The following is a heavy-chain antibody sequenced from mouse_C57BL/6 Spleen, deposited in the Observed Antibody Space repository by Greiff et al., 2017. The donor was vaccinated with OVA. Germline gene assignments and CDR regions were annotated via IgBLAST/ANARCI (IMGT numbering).Heavy chain of an antibody. Sequence: EVKVEESEGGLVQPGSSMKLSCTASGFTFSDYYMAWVRQVPEKGLEWVANINYDGSSTYYLDSLKSRFIISRDNAKNILYLQMSSLKSEDTATYYCARETGRDYFDYWGQGTTLTVSS. CDR1: GFTFSDYY. CDR3: ARETGRDYFDY. J-gene: IGHJ2*01. D-gene: IGHD4-1*01. V-gene: IGHV5-16*01. CDR2: INYDGSST.